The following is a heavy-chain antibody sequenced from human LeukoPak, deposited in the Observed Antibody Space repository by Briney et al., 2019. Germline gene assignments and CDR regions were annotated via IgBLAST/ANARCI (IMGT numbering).Heavy chain of an antibody. V-gene: IGHV3-30*01. Sequence: GGSLRLSCAASGFTFSSYAMHWVRQAPGKGLEWVAVISYDGSNKYYADSVKGRFTISRDNSKNTLYLQMNSLRAEDTAVYYCEREGQLWGLRPLDVWGKGTTVTVSS. J-gene: IGHJ6*04. D-gene: IGHD5-18*01. CDR3: EREGQLWGLRPLDV. CDR1: GFTFSSYA. CDR2: ISYDGSNK.